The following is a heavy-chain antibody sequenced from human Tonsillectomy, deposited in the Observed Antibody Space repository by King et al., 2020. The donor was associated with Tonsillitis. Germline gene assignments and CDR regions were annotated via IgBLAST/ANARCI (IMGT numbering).Heavy chain of an antibody. CDR1: GGSFSGYY. D-gene: IGHD3-3*01. V-gene: IGHV4-34*01. CDR3: ARTSGYDGPRPSYYMDV. Sequence: VQLQQWGAGLLKPSGTLSLTCGVYGGSFSGYYWSWIRQPPGKGLEGIGEINHSGSTNYNASLKSRVSMLVDTSKNQFSLNLRSVTAADTAVYYCARTSGYDGPRPSYYMDVWGTGATVTVSS. J-gene: IGHJ6*03. CDR2: INHSGST.